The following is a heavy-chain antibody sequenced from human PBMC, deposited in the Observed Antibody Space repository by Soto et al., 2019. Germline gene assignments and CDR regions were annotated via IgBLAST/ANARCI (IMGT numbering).Heavy chain of an antibody. J-gene: IGHJ6*04. CDR3: ERKQRWRNYYYGMDV. CDR1: GGSISSSNW. CDR2: IYHSGST. Sequence: SETLSLTCAVSGGSISSSNWWSWVRQPPGKGLEWIGEIYHSGSTNYNPSLKSRVTISVEKSKNQFSLKLSSVTAADTAVYYCERKQRWRNYYYGMDVWGKGTTVTVSS. D-gene: IGHD4-17*01. V-gene: IGHV4-4*02.